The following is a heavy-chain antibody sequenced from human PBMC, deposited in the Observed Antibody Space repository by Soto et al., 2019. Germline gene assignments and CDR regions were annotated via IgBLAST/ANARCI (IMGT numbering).Heavy chain of an antibody. J-gene: IGHJ3*02. CDR2: INPNSGGT. CDR3: ARALGIAVAGTSAFDI. V-gene: IGHV1-2*04. CDR1: GYTFTGYY. D-gene: IGHD6-19*01. Sequence: ASVKVSCKASGYTFTGYYMHWVRQAPGQGLEWMGWINPNSGGTNYAQKFQGWVTMTRDTSISTAYMELSRLRSDDTAVYYCARALGIAVAGTSAFDIWGQGKMVTVSS.